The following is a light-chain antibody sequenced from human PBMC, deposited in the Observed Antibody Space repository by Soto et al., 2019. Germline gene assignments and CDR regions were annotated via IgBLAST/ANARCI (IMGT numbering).Light chain of an antibody. CDR1: QSISRS. CDR3: QQLNSHPRT. J-gene: IGKJ2*01. Sequence: DIQMTQSPSTLSASVGDRVTITCRASQSISRSLAWYQQKPGKAPNLLIYDASSLESGVPSRFSGSGFGTEFTLTISSLQPDDFATYYCQQLNSHPRTFGQGTKLEIK. V-gene: IGKV1-5*01. CDR2: DAS.